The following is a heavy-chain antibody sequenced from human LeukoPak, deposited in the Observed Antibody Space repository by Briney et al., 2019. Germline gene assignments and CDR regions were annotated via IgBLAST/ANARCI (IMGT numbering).Heavy chain of an antibody. CDR1: GGSISSGSYF. Sequence: PSQTLSLTCTVSGGSISSGSYFWSWIRQPAGKGLEWIGRIYTSGSTNYNPSLKSRVTISVDTSKNQFSLKLSSVTAADTAVYYCARAGVGYYDSSGCYRTHDAFDIWGQGTMVTVSS. D-gene: IGHD3-22*01. CDR2: IYTSGST. CDR3: ARAGVGYYDSSGCYRTHDAFDI. J-gene: IGHJ3*02. V-gene: IGHV4-61*02.